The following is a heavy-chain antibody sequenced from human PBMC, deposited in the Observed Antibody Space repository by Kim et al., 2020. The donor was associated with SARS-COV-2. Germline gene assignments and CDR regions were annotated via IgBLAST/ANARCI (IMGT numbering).Heavy chain of an antibody. CDR3: ASVGYCSSTSCYKGDYYYYGMDV. J-gene: IGHJ6*02. Sequence: SVKVSCKASGGTFSSYAISWVRQAPGQGLEWMGGIIPIFGTANYAQKFQGRVTITADESTSTAYMELSSLRSEDTAVYYCASVGYCSSTSCYKGDYYYYGMDVWGQGTTVTVSS. CDR2: IIPIFGTA. CDR1: GGTFSSYA. D-gene: IGHD2-2*02. V-gene: IGHV1-69*13.